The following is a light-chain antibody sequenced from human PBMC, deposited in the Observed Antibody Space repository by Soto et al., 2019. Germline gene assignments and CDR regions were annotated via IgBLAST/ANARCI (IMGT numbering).Light chain of an antibody. Sequence: QSALTQPPSASGSPGQSVTISCTGTSSDVGGYNFVSWYQQHPGKAPKLMIYEVSKRPSGVSNRFSGSKSGNTASLTISGLQAEDEADYYCSSYTSSRTYVVFGGGTKLTVL. CDR3: SSYTSSRTYVV. V-gene: IGLV2-14*01. CDR1: SSDVGGYNF. CDR2: EVS. J-gene: IGLJ2*01.